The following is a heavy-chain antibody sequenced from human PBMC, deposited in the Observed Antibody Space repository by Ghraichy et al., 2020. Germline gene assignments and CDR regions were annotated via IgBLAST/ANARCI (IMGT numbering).Heavy chain of an antibody. CDR3: ARDRPVNYHYYGMDV. CDR2: IYYSGST. CDR1: GRSSSTFS. J-gene: IGHJ6*02. V-gene: IGHV4-59*01. Sequence: SETLSLTCTGSGRSSSTFSWSWIRQPLGLGLEWIGYIYYSGSTNYNPSLKSRVTISVDTSKKQFSLKLSSVTAADTDVYYCARDRPVNYHYYGMDVWGQGISETVSS.